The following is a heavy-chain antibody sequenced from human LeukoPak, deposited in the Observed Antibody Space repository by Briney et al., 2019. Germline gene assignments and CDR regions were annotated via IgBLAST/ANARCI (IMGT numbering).Heavy chain of an antibody. V-gene: IGHV1-46*01. CDR3: ARDPGIWFGEDEATPFDRPYYYYGMDV. D-gene: IGHD3-10*01. CDR2: INPSGGST. Sequence: ASVKVSCKASGYTFTSYDINWVRQATGQGLEWMGIINPSGGSTSYAQKFQGRVTMTRDTSTSTVYMELSSLRSEDTAVYYCARDPGIWFGEDEATPFDRPYYYYGMDVWGQGTTVTVSS. J-gene: IGHJ6*02. CDR1: GYTFTSYD.